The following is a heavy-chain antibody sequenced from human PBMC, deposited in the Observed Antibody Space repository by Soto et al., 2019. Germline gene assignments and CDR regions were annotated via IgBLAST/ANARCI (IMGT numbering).Heavy chain of an antibody. CDR3: AKGDGRIVPRNFDY. CDR2: IRSGGGSA. J-gene: IGHJ4*02. CDR1: GFTGSEYD. D-gene: IGHD1-26*01. Sequence: EVQLLESGGGLLQPGGSLRLSCVASGFTGSEYDMGGFRQAPGQGLVWVSGIRSGGGSASYVDSVKGRITISRDTSKNTLFLQMNSLRAEDTAVYYWAKGDGRIVPRNFDYGGQGTMVTVSS. V-gene: IGHV3-23*01.